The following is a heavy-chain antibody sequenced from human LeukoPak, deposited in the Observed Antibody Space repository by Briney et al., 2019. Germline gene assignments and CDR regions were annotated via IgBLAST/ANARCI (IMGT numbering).Heavy chain of an antibody. V-gene: IGHV3-23*01. D-gene: IGHD3-9*01. CDR1: GFTFSSYA. CDR2: ISGSGGST. CDR3: AKGVRYFDWLSAFDY. J-gene: IGHJ4*02. Sequence: PGGSLRLSCAASGFTFSSYAVSWVRQAPGKGLEWVSAISGSGGSTYYADSVKGRFTISRDNSKNTLYLQMNSLRAEDTAVYYCAKGVRYFDWLSAFDYWGQGTLVTVSS.